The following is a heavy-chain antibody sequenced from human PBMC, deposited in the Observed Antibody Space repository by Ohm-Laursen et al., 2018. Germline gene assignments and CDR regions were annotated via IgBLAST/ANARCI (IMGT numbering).Heavy chain of an antibody. J-gene: IGHJ5*02. CDR3: ATVVNHKFDP. Sequence: TLSLTWTVSGDSVSSDYYWSWVRQHPGKGLEWIGFIYYTGNTYYNPSLKSRSTISLDASKNQFSLKLSSVTAADTAVYYCATVVNHKFDPWGQGTLVTVSS. V-gene: IGHV4-31*02. CDR2: IYYTGNT. CDR1: GDSVSSDYY. D-gene: IGHD1-14*01.